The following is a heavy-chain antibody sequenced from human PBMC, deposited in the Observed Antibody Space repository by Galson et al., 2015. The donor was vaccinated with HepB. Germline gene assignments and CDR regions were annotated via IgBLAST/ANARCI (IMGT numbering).Heavy chain of an antibody. CDR2: IRSKAYGGTT. CDR1: GFTFGDYA. J-gene: IGHJ2*01. D-gene: IGHD3-10*01. CDR3: TRDVWFGERTVGPYWYFDL. Sequence: SLRLSCAASGFTFGDYAMSWVRQAPGKGLEWVGFIRSKAYGGTTEYAASVKGRFTISRDDSKSIAYLQMNSLKTEDTAVYYCTRDVWFGERTVGPYWYFDLWGRGTLVTVSS. V-gene: IGHV3-49*04.